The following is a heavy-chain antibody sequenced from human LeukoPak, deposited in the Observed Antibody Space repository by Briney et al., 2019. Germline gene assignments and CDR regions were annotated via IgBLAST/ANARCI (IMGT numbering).Heavy chain of an antibody. Sequence: GGSLRLSCAASGLTFSSYGMHWVRQAPGKGLEWVAFIRFDGSNEYYADSVKGRFTISRDNSKNTVYLQMNSLRAEDTAVYYVFTRHDYGVGGACDYWGQGTLVTVSS. CDR3: FTRHDYGVGGACDY. J-gene: IGHJ4*02. CDR2: IRFDGSNE. D-gene: IGHD4-17*01. V-gene: IGHV3-30*02. CDR1: GLTFSSYG.